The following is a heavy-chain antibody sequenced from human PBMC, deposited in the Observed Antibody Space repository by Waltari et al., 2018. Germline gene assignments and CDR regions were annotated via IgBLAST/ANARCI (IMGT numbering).Heavy chain of an antibody. Sequence: QVQLVESGGGVVQPGRSLRLSCAASEFTFRSYAMHWVRQAPGKGLEWVAVISYNERKIYYVDSVKGRFISSRDNSRKMLYLQMNSLRTEDTAVYYCARDYCDRTNCHGMDVWGQGTTVTVSS. CDR3: ARDYCDRTNCHGMDV. V-gene: IGHV3-30*04. J-gene: IGHJ6*02. CDR2: ISYNERKI. CDR1: EFTFRSYA. D-gene: IGHD3-22*01.